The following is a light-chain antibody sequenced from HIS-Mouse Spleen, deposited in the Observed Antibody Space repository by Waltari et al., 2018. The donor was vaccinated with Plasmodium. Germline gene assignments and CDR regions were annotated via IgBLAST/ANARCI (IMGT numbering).Light chain of an antibody. CDR2: AAS. V-gene: IGKV1-39*01. J-gene: IGKJ1*01. CDR3: QQSYSTWT. CDR1: QSISSY. Sequence: DIQMTQSPSSLSASVGDRVTITCRASQSISSYLNWYQQKPGKAPKLLIYAASSVQSGVPSRFSGSGSGTDFTLTISSLQPEDFATYNCQQSYSTWTFGQGTKVEIK.